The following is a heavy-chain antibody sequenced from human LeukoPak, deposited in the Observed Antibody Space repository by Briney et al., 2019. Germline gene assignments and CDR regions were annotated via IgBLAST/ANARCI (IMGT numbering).Heavy chain of an antibody. J-gene: IGHJ4*02. D-gene: IGHD4-17*01. CDR1: CGAFSGYY. Sequence: SETPSLTCAVYCGAFSGYYLSWIRHPPGEGLGWIGETNHSGSTNYNPSLKSRVTISVDTSKNQFSLKLSSVTAADTAVYYCARFPRYRYGDYGDYWGQGTLVTVSS. CDR3: ARFPRYRYGDYGDY. CDR2: TNHSGST. V-gene: IGHV4-34*01.